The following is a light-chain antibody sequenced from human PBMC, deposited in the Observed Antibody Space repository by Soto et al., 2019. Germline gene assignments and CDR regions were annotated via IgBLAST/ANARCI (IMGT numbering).Light chain of an antibody. Sequence: EVVLTQSPATLSVSPGEGVTLSCRASQGIGDTLAWYQHKPGQAPRLLIYGASSRATGIPDRFSGSGSGTDFTLTISRLEPEDFAVYYCQQYGSSPTTFGQGTKVDIK. CDR1: QGIGDT. CDR3: QQYGSSPTT. J-gene: IGKJ1*01. V-gene: IGKV3-20*01. CDR2: GAS.